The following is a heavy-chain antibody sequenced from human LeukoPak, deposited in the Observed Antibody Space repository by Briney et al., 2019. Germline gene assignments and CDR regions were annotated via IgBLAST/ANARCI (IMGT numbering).Heavy chain of an antibody. D-gene: IGHD5-12*01. CDR1: GGFISSSSYY. V-gene: IGHV4-39*01. J-gene: IGHJ4*02. CDR2: IYYSGST. CDR3: ARQTYSGYDRPGADY. Sequence: SETLSLTCTVSGGFISSSSYYWGWIRQPPGKGLEWIGSIYYSGSTYYNPSLKSRVTISVDTSKNQFSLKLSSVTAADTAVYYCARQTYSGYDRPGADYWGQGTLVTVSS.